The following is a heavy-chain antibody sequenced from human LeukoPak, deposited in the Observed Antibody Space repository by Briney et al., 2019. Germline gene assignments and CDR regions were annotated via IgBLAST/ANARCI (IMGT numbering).Heavy chain of an antibody. V-gene: IGHV3-48*04. J-gene: IGHJ4*02. Sequence: GGSLRLSCAASGFTFSSYSMNWVRQAPGKGLEWFSYISSSSSTIYYADSVKGRFTISRDNAKNSLYLQMNSLRAEDTAVYYCARDPHYYDSSGYYDYWGQGTLVTVSS. CDR1: GFTFSSYS. CDR2: ISSSSSTI. D-gene: IGHD3-22*01. CDR3: ARDPHYYDSSGYYDY.